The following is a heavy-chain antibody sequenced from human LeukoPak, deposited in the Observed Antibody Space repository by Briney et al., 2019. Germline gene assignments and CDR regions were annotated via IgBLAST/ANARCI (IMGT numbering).Heavy chain of an antibody. V-gene: IGHV6-1*01. CDR2: TYYRSKWYN. CDR1: GDSVSSNSAA. J-gene: IGHJ6*02. D-gene: IGHD6-6*01. Sequence: PSQTLSLTCAISGDSVSSNSAAWNWIRQSPSRGLEWLGRTYYRSKWYNDYAVSVKSRITITPDTSKNQFSLQLNSVTTEDAAVYYCASGWAARPGMDVWGQGTTVTVSS. CDR3: ASGWAARPGMDV.